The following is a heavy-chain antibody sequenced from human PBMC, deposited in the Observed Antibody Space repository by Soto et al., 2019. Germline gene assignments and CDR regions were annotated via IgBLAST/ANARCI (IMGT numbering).Heavy chain of an antibody. CDR3: ARGMTTVTTLDY. CDR2: IYHSGST. D-gene: IGHD4-17*01. J-gene: IGHJ4*02. CDR1: GGSIRGYF. Sequence: PSETLSLTCSVSGGSIRGYFWSWIRQSPGKGLEWIGYIYHSGSTYYNPSLKSRVTISLDRSKKQFSLKLSSVTAAETAVYYCARGMTTVTTLDYWGQGTLVTVSS. V-gene: IGHV4-59*12.